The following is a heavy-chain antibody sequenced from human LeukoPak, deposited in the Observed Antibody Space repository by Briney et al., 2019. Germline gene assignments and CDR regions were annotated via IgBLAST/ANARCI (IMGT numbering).Heavy chain of an antibody. Sequence: GGSLRLSCGASGFTFDDYAMHWVRQAPGKGLEWVSGISWNRGSIGYADSVKGRFTISRDNAKNSLYLQMNSLRAEDTALYYCAKGQYYYDSSGYLRWFDPWGQGTLVTVSS. V-gene: IGHV3-9*01. CDR2: ISWNRGSI. J-gene: IGHJ5*02. D-gene: IGHD3-22*01. CDR1: GFTFDDYA. CDR3: AKGQYYYDSSGYLRWFDP.